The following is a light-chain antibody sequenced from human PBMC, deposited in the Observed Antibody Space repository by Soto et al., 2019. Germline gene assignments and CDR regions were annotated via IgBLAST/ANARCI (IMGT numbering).Light chain of an antibody. J-gene: IGKJ2*01. CDR2: AIS. V-gene: IGKV1-6*01. Sequence: AIQMTQSPSSLSASVGDRVTITRRASQDVRNDLGWYQQKPGKAPRLLIYAISTLQSGVPSRFSGSGSRADFALTITNMQPEDFATYYCLQDKSYPYTFGQGTKLES. CDR3: LQDKSYPYT. CDR1: QDVRND.